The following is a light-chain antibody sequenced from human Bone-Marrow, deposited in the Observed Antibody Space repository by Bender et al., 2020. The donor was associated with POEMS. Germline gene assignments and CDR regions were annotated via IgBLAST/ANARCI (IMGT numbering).Light chain of an antibody. V-gene: IGLV2-11*01. CDR1: SSDIGSYDL. CDR2: DGS. Sequence: QSALTQPPSASGSPGQSITVSCTGASSDIGSYDLVSWFQQHPGKAPKLLIYDGSRRPSGVPDRLSGSKSGTMASLTISGLQAEDEADYYCCSYAGRNVLCGGGTKLTVL. CDR3: CSYAGRNVL. J-gene: IGLJ2*01.